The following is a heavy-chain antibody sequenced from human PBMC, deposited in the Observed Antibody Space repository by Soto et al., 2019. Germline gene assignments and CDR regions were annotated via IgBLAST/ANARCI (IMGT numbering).Heavy chain of an antibody. Sequence: HPGGSLRLSCAASGFTVSSNYMSWVRQAPGKGLEWVSVIYSGGSTYYADSVKGRFAISRDNSKNTLYLQMNSLRAEDTAVYYCARDIIYSGYDGQDAFDIWGQGTMVTVSS. D-gene: IGHD5-12*01. J-gene: IGHJ3*02. CDR1: GFTVSSNY. V-gene: IGHV3-66*01. CDR3: ARDIIYSGYDGQDAFDI. CDR2: IYSGGST.